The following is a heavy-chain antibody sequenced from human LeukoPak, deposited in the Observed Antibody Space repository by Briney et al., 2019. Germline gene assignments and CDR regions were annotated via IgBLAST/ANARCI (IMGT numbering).Heavy chain of an antibody. CDR2: ISSSGSTI. J-gene: IGHJ4*02. CDR3: ARSITLIEEDY. V-gene: IGHV3-48*03. Sequence: PGGSLRLSCAASGFAFSSYEMNWVRQARGKGLEWVSYISSSGSTIYYADSVKGRFTISRNNAKNSLYLQMDSLRAEDTAVYYCARSITLIEEDYWGQGTLVTVSS. D-gene: IGHD3-22*01. CDR1: GFAFSSYE.